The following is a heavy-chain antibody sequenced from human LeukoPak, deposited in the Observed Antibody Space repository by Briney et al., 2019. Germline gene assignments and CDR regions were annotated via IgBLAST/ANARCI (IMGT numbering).Heavy chain of an antibody. CDR3: ARRSGSDALDI. CDR1: GYSFTSYG. D-gene: IGHD3-10*01. CDR2: IYPGDSYT. J-gene: IGHJ3*02. V-gene: IGHV5-51*01. Sequence: GESLKISWKGSGYSFTSYGSAWVRQMPGKGLEWLGIIYPGDSYTTYRPSFQGQVTIPAHKSISTDYLQWRSLKASDTAMYYCARRSGSDALDIWGQGTMVTVSS.